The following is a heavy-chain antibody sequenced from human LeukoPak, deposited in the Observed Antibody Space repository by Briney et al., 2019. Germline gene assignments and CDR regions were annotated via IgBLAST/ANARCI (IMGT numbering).Heavy chain of an antibody. CDR1: GFTFTSSA. CDR3: AALRPPLNSYGYYYYYYMDV. V-gene: IGHV1-58*02. J-gene: IGHJ6*03. CDR2: IVAGSGNT. D-gene: IGHD5-18*01. Sequence: SVKVSCKASGFTFTSSAMQWVRQARGHRLEWIGWIVAGSGNTNYAQKFQERVNISRNMSTSTAYMEVSSLRSEDTAVYYCAALRPPLNSYGYYYYYYMDVWGKGTTVTVSS.